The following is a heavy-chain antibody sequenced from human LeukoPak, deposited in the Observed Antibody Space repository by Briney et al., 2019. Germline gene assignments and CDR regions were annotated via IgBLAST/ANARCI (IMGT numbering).Heavy chain of an antibody. V-gene: IGHV1-2*02. CDR1: RSTFTGYY. CDR2: INPNSGGT. Sequence: ASVKVSCKASRSTFTGYYLHWVRQAPGQGLEWMGCINPNSGGTNYAQKFHGRVTMTRDTSISTAYMELSRLRSDDTAVYYWAMNYCDYWGQGTLVTVSS. D-gene: IGHD3-16*01. CDR3: AMNYCDY. J-gene: IGHJ4*02.